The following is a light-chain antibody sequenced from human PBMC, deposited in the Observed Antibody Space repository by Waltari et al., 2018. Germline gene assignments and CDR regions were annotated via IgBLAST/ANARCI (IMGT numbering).Light chain of an antibody. CDR2: EAS. Sequence: EIVMTHSPDTLSVSPGERPTFSCRASQSVRSNLAWYQQKPGQATRLLIYEASTRTTSIPARFRGSGSGTDLTLTISSLQSEDSEVYYCQQYNHWTPITFGQGTRLEIK. CDR1: QSVRSN. CDR3: QQYNHWTPIT. V-gene: IGKV3-15*01. J-gene: IGKJ5*01.